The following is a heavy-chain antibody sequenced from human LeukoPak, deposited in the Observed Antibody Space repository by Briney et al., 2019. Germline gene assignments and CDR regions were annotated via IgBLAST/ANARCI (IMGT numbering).Heavy chain of an antibody. V-gene: IGHV1-2*05. CDR1: GYTFTGYY. D-gene: IGHD6-6*01. CDR3: ARGSAARPDFSDY. CDR2: INPNSGGT. Sequence: ASVKVSCKASGYTFTGYYMHWVRQAPGQGLEWMGRINPNSGGTNYAQKFQGRVTMTRDTSISTAYMELSRLRSDDTGVYYCARGSAARPDFSDYCGQGTLVSVSP. J-gene: IGHJ4*02.